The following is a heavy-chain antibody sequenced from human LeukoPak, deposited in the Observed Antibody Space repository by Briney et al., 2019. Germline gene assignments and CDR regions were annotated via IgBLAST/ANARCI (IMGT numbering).Heavy chain of an antibody. J-gene: IGHJ5*02. CDR3: ARSGQEIRVDRWFDP. CDR1: GYTFTGYY. D-gene: IGHD2-2*01. V-gene: IGHV1-2*02. CDR2: INPNSGGT. Sequence: ASVKVSCKASGYTFTGYYMHWVRQAPGQGLEWTGWINPNSGGTNYAQKFQGRVTMTRDTSISTAYMELSRLRSDDTAVYCCARSGQEIRVDRWFDPWGQGTLVTVSS.